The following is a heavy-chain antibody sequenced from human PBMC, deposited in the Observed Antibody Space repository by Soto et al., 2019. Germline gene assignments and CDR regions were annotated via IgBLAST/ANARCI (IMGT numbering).Heavy chain of an antibody. CDR1: GFSLSTRGVA. D-gene: IGHD5-12*01. V-gene: IGHV2-5*02. CDR3: AHRPRGYAYYFAC. J-gene: IGHJ4*02. Sequence: QITLKESGPTLVKPTQTLTLTCTFSGFSLSTRGVAVGWFRQPPGKALEWLALIYWDEDKWYSPTLKTRLTTPDDTSKNQVVLTMTNTDPVDTATYACAHRPRGYAYYFACSGEGTVVTVSS. CDR2: IYWDEDK.